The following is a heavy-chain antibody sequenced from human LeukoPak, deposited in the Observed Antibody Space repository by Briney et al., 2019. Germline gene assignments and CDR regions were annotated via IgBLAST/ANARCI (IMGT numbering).Heavy chain of an antibody. Sequence: SETLSLTCTVSGGSISSGDYYWSWIRQPPGKGLEWIGYIYYSGSTYYNPSLKSRVTISVDTSKNQFSLKLSSVTAADTAVYCCARAGAYCSSTSCYGQNWFDPWGQGTLVTVSS. V-gene: IGHV4-30-4*08. CDR3: ARAGAYCSSTSCYGQNWFDP. J-gene: IGHJ5*02. CDR2: IYYSGST. D-gene: IGHD2-2*01. CDR1: GGSISSGDYY.